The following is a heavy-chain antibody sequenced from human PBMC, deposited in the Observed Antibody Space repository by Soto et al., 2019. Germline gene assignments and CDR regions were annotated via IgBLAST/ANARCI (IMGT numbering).Heavy chain of an antibody. CDR3: ARTVMPVGNLAAFDH. CDR2: IYYSGST. D-gene: IGHD7-27*01. CDR1: GGSISSSSYY. V-gene: IGHV4-39*07. Sequence: SETLSLTCTVSGGSISSSSYYWGWIRQPPGKGLEWIGSIYYSGSTYYNPSLKSRVTISVDTSKNQCSLKLTSVTAADSAVYFCARTVMPVGNLAAFDHWGQGALVTVSS. J-gene: IGHJ4*02.